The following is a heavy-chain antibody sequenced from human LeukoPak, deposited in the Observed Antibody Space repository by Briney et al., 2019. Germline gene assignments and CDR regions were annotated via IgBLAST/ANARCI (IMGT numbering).Heavy chain of an antibody. CDR3: ARVEMATTGGFYFDL. V-gene: IGHV4-4*07. Sequence: SETLSLTCTVSGGSISSYYWSWIRQPAGKGLEWIGRIYTSGSTNYNPSLKSRVTMSVDTSKNQFSLKLSSVAAADTAVYYCARVEMATTGGFYFDLWGRGTLVTVSS. J-gene: IGHJ2*01. CDR2: IYTSGST. D-gene: IGHD5-24*01. CDR1: GGSISSYY.